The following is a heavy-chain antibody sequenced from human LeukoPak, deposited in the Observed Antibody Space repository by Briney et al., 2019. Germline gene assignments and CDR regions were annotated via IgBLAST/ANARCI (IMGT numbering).Heavy chain of an antibody. CDR1: GYSFTDYY. Sequence: ASVKVSCKTSGYSFTDYYMHWVRQAPGQGLEWMGWINPNSGGTNFAQRFQDRVTMTRDMSISTAYMELSRLRSDDTAIYYCTRGYYDSSDFEYFHHWGQGTLVTVPS. CDR2: INPNSGGT. V-gene: IGHV1-2*02. D-gene: IGHD3-22*01. J-gene: IGHJ1*01. CDR3: TRGYYDSSDFEYFHH.